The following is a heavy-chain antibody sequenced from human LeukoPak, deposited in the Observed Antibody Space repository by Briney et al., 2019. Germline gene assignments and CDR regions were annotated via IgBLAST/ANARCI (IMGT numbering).Heavy chain of an antibody. J-gene: IGHJ6*02. Sequence: SETLSLTCAVYGGSFSGYYWSWIRQPPGKGLEWIGEINHSGSTNYNPSLKSRVTISVDTSKNQFSLKLSSVTAADTAVYYCARDTYYYDSSGNSYYGMDVWGQGTTVTVSS. CDR3: ARDTYYYDSSGNSYYGMDV. D-gene: IGHD3-22*01. CDR2: INHSGST. CDR1: GGSFSGYY. V-gene: IGHV4-34*09.